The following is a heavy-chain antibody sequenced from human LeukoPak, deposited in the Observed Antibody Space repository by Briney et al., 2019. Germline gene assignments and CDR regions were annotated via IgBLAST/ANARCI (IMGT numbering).Heavy chain of an antibody. CDR2: ISSSSSTI. D-gene: IGHD1-20*01. CDR3: ASSLTGDAFDI. V-gene: IGHV3-48*01. CDR1: GFTFSSYS. Sequence: PGGSLRLSCAASGFTFSSYSMNWVRQAPGKGLEWVSYISSSSSTIYYADSVKGRFTISRDNAKNSLYLQMNSLRAEDTAVYYCASSLTGDAFDIWGQGAMVTVSS. J-gene: IGHJ3*02.